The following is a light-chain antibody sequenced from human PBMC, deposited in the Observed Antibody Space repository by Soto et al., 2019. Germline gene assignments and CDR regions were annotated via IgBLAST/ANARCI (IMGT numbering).Light chain of an antibody. CDR2: EVR. CDR3: SSYTSKSSLI. Sequence: QSALTQPASVSGSPGQSITISCAGTLRDVGAYNLVSWYQQHPGRAPQLIIYEVRNGPSGISFRFSGSKSGNTASLTISGLQAEDEADYYCSSYTSKSSLIFGGGTKLTVL. J-gene: IGLJ2*01. CDR1: LRDVGAYNL. V-gene: IGLV2-14*01.